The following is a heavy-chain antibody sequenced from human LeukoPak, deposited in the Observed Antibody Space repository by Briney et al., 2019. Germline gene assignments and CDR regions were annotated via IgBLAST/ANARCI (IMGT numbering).Heavy chain of an antibody. CDR2: TYYRSKWYY. V-gene: IGHV6-1*01. D-gene: IGHD6-13*01. J-gene: IGHJ6*03. CDR1: DYSVSSNSAA. Sequence: SQTLSLTCAISDYSVSSNSAAWNWIRQSPSRGLEWLGRTYYRSKWYYDYAVSVRSRITITPDTSKNQFSLHLNSVTPEDTAVYYCARGPQLVDYYYIDVWGKGTTVIVSS. CDR3: ARGPQLVDYYYIDV.